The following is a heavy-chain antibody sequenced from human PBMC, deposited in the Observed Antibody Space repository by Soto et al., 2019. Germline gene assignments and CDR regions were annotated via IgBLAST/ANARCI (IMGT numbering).Heavy chain of an antibody. Sequence: HPGGSLRLSCAASGFTFSGYDMHWVRQATGKGLEWVSAIGTAGDTYYPGSVKGRFTISRENAKNSLYLQMNSLRAEDTAVYYCARALGFWSGSGSYGMDVWGQGTTVTVSS. CDR2: IGTAGDT. D-gene: IGHD3-3*01. CDR1: GFTFSGYD. CDR3: ARALGFWSGSGSYGMDV. J-gene: IGHJ6*02. V-gene: IGHV3-13*01.